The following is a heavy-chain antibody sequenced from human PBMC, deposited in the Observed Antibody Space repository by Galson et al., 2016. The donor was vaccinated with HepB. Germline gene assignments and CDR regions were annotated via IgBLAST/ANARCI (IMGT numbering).Heavy chain of an antibody. CDR1: GYTFTNYY. Sequence: SVKVSCKASGYTFTNYYIHWVRQAPVQGLEWMGTINPSGASTTYAQKFQGRVTMTRDTSTSTVYMELSGLRSEDTAIYYCARQLGADIVILPAAHGGFDYGGQGTLVTVSS. V-gene: IGHV1-46*01. CDR3: ARQLGADIVILPAAHGGFDY. D-gene: IGHD2-2*01. J-gene: IGHJ4*02. CDR2: INPSGAST.